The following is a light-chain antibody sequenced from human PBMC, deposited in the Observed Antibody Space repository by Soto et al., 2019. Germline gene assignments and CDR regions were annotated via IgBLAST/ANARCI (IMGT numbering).Light chain of an antibody. Sequence: QSALTQPPSASGTPGQRVTISCSGSSSNIVIIFFYWYHQLPGTAPNLLIYRNNQRPSGVPDFFFGSKSGTSASLAISGLRSEDEADYYCAAWDDSLSAFYVFGTGTKVTVL. CDR3: AAWDDSLSAFYV. J-gene: IGLJ1*01. V-gene: IGLV1-47*01. CDR2: RNN. CDR1: SSNIVIIF.